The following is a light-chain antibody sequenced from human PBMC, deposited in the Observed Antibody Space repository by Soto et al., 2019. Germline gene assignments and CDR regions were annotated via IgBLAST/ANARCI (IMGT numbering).Light chain of an antibody. CDR1: SSDVGGYSY. CDR2: DVS. V-gene: IGLV2-14*01. CDR3: AAYTTCTTYV. J-gene: IGLJ1*01. Sequence: QSALTQPASVSGSPGQSIAISCTGTSSDVGGYSYVSWYQQQPGKAPKLMISDVSNRPSGVSDRFSGSKSGNTASLTISRLLTEDEADDDCAAYTTCTTYVFGTGTTVT.